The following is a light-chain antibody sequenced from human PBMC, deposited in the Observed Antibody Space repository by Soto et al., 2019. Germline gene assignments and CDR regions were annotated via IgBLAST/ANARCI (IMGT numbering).Light chain of an antibody. CDR3: QQYNNRPP. Sequence: GLTQSAATLSVSPGERATLSCRASQAVXRNFDWYQRRPGQAPRVLIYXISNRGTCVPARFSGSGYETEFTITIRGLQSEDVVVYLCQQYNNRPPFGQGTRLEI. J-gene: IGKJ5*01. CDR1: QAVXRN. V-gene: IGKV3-15*01. CDR2: XIS.